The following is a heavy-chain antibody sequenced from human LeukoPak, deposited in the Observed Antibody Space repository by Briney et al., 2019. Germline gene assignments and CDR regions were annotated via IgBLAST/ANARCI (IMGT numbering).Heavy chain of an antibody. J-gene: IGHJ4*02. CDR2: IKEDGTET. Sequence: GGSLRLSCAASGFMFRRNWMGLVRLAPGKGLEWVANIKEDGTETYYVDSVKGRFTISRDNAKNSLYLQMNSLRVEDTAVYYCAKEGRSLQTYWGQGTLVTVSS. CDR1: GFMFRRNW. CDR3: AKEGRSLQTY. V-gene: IGHV3-7*03. D-gene: IGHD5-24*01.